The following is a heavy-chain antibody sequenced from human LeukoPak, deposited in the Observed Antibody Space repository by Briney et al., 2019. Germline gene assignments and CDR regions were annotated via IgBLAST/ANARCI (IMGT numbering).Heavy chain of an antibody. V-gene: IGHV3-74*01. CDR1: GFTFSSYW. Sequence: PGGSLRLSCAASGFTFSSYWMHWVRQAPGKGLVWVSRINSDGSSTSYADSVKGRFTISRDNAKNTLYLQMYSLRAEDTAVYYCARVGVVGAQSYYYGMDVWGQGTTVTVSS. CDR3: ARVGVVGAQSYYYGMDV. J-gene: IGHJ6*02. CDR2: INSDGSST. D-gene: IGHD1-26*01.